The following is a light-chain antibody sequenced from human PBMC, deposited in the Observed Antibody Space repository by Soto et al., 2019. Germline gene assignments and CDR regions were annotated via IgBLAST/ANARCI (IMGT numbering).Light chain of an antibody. CDR3: QSYDSSLSGSKV. J-gene: IGLJ2*01. Sequence: QSVLTQPPSVSGAPGQRVTISCTGSSSNIGAGYDVHWYQQLPGTAPKLLIYGNSNRPSGVPDRFSGSKPGTSASLAITGLQAEDEAGYYCQSYDSSLSGSKVFGGGTKLTVL. V-gene: IGLV1-40*01. CDR1: SSNIGAGYD. CDR2: GNS.